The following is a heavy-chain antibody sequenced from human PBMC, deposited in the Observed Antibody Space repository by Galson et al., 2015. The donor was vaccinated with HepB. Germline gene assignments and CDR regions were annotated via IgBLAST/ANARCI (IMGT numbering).Heavy chain of an antibody. V-gene: IGHV3-23*01. CDR1: GFPFSNYA. D-gene: IGHD2/OR15-2a*01. CDR2: ITGSSDTT. CDR3: AKDLGSTRVTFDY. J-gene: IGHJ4*02. Sequence: SLRLSCAASGFPFSNYAMSWVRQAPGKGLEWVSTITGSSDTTNYADSVKGRFTISRDNSKNTLYLQMNSLRAEDTAIYYCAKDLGSTRVTFDYWGQGTLVTVSS.